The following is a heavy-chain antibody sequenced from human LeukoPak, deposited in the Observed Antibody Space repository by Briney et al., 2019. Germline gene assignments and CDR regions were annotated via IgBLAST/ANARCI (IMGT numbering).Heavy chain of an antibody. Sequence: SQTLSLTCAISGDSVSSNSAAWNWIRHSPSRCLEWLGRTYYRSKWYSDYAVYVKSRILINADTSKNQFSLHLSSVTPDDTAAYYCAGSPDGSYPDSWGQGALVTVSS. V-gene: IGHV6-1*01. CDR2: TYYRSKWYS. CDR3: AGSPDGSYPDS. D-gene: IGHD1-26*01. J-gene: IGHJ4*02. CDR1: GDSVSSNSAA.